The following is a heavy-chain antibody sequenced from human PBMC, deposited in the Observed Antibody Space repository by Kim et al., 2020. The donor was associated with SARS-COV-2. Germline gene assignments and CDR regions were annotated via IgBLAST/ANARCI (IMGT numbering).Heavy chain of an antibody. CDR1: GYSFISYA. CDR2: INTGNGNT. CDR3: ARSSGYDNSSPPRL. V-gene: IGHV1-3*04. D-gene: IGHD3-22*01. J-gene: IGHJ1*01. Sequence: ASVKVSCKASGYSFISYAMHWVRQAPGQRPEWMGWINTGNGNTNYSQKLQGRVTITRDTSASTVYMELGSLRTEDTAVYYCARSSGYDNSSPPRLWGQGSLVTVSS.